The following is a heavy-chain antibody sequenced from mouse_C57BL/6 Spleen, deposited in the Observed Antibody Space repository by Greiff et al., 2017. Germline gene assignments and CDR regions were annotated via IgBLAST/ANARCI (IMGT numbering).Heavy chain of an antibody. D-gene: IGHD1-1*01. J-gene: IGHJ2*01. V-gene: IGHV5-4*01. Sequence: EVKVEESGGGLVKPGGSLKLSCAASGFTFSSYAMSWVRQTPEKRLEWVATISDGGSYTYYPDNVKGRFTISRDNAKNNLYLQMSHLKSEDTAMYYCARDHYGSSYVDYWGQGTTLTVSS. CDR3: ARDHYGSSYVDY. CDR1: GFTFSSYA. CDR2: ISDGGSYT.